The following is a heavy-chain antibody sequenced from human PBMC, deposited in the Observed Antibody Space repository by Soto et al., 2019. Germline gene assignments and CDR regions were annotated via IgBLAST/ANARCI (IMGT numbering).Heavy chain of an antibody. CDR2: IYHSGST. CDR3: AAGGGLPRYY. Sequence: QLQLQASGSGLVKPSQTLSLTCAVSGGSISSGGYSWSWIRQPPGKGLEWIGYIYHSGSTSYNPSLKSRVTISVDRSKNQFSLKLSSVTAADTAVYYCAAGGGLPRYYWGPGTLVTVAA. D-gene: IGHD5-12*01. J-gene: IGHJ4*02. CDR1: GGSISSGGYS. V-gene: IGHV4-30-2*01.